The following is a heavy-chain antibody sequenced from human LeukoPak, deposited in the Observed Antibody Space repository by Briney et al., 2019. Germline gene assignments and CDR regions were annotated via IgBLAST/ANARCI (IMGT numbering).Heavy chain of an antibody. Sequence: GGSLRLSCAASGFTFSSYAMHWVRQAPGKGLEWVAVISYDGSNKYYADSVKGRFTISRDNSKNTLYLQMNSLRVEDTAVYYCARGGNNWNYRSYFDYWGQGTLVTVSS. V-gene: IGHV3-30*04. CDR3: ARGGNNWNYRSYFDY. CDR2: ISYDGSNK. CDR1: GFTFSSYA. D-gene: IGHD1-7*01. J-gene: IGHJ4*02.